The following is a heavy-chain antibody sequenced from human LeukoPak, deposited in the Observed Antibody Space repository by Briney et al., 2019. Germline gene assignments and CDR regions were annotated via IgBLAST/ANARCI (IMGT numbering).Heavy chain of an antibody. CDR2: INHSGST. J-gene: IGHJ3*02. V-gene: IGHV4-34*01. CDR3: ASQWLASDAFDI. Sequence: PSETLSLTCAVYGGSFSGYYWSWIRQPPGKGLEWIGEINHSGSTNYNPSLKSRVTISVDTSKNQFSLKLSSVTAADTAVYYCASQWLASDAFDIWGQGTMVTVSS. CDR1: GGSFSGYY. D-gene: IGHD6-19*01.